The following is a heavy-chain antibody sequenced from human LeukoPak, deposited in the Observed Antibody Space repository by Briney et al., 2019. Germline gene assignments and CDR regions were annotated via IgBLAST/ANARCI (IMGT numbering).Heavy chain of an antibody. CDR3: ASGNRDGYNHHYYYYTDV. CDR2: FDPEDGKT. CDR1: GYTLTELP. Sequence: ASVKVSCKVSGYTLTELPMFWVRQAPGKGLEWMGSFDPEDGKTVYVQKFQGRVTMTEDTSTDTAYMELSSLRSEDTAVYYCASGNRDGYNHHYYYYTDVWGKGTMVTVSS. J-gene: IGHJ6*03. D-gene: IGHD5-24*01. V-gene: IGHV1-24*01.